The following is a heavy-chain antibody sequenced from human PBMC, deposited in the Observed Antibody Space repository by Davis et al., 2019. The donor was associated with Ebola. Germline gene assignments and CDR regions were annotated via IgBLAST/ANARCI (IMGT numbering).Heavy chain of an antibody. CDR1: GGSISSSSYY. CDR3: ARTSTAMITYYGMDV. V-gene: IGHV4-39*01. J-gene: IGHJ6*02. CDR2: IYYSGSA. D-gene: IGHD5-18*01. Sequence: SETLSLTCTVSGGSISSSSYYWGWIRQPPGKGLEWIGSIYYSGSAYYNPSLKSRLTVSVDTSKNQFSLKLSSVTAADTAVYYCARTSTAMITYYGMDVWGQGTTVTVSS.